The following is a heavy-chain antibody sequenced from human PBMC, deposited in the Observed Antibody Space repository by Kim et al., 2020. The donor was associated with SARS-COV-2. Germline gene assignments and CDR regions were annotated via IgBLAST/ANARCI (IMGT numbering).Heavy chain of an antibody. CDR1: GYTFTSYD. CDR2: INPNSGNT. D-gene: IGHD6-13*01. V-gene: IGHV1-8*02. J-gene: IGHJ6*01. CDR3: ARGIFGAADDILNDHYDYG. Sequence: ASVKVSCKASGYTFTSYDISWVRQAPGQGLEWMGWINPNSGNTDYAQKFQGRVTMTRNTSTSTAYMELSSLRSEDTAVYYCARGIFGAADDILNDHYDYG.